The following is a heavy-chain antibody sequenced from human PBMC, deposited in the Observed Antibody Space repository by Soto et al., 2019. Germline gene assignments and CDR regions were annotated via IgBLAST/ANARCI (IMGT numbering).Heavy chain of an antibody. CDR3: ARHNWNDAWFDP. J-gene: IGHJ5*02. Sequence: PGESLKISCKGSGYSFTSYWISWVRQMPGKGLEWMGRIDPSDSYTNYSPSFQGHVTISADKSISTAYLQWSSLKASDTAMYYCARHNWNDAWFDPWGQGTLVTSPQ. CDR1: GYSFTSYW. CDR2: IDPSDSYT. V-gene: IGHV5-10-1*01. D-gene: IGHD1-1*01.